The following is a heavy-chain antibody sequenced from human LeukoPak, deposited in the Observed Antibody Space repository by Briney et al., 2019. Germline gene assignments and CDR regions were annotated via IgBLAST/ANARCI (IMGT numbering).Heavy chain of an antibody. CDR2: IYSGGSA. V-gene: IGHV3-53*05. CDR3: ARDPWGDIVVVPAAPSPLDY. J-gene: IGHJ4*02. D-gene: IGHD2-2*01. CDR1: GFTVSSNY. Sequence: GGSLRLSCAASGFTVSSNYMSWVRQAPGKGLEWVSVIYSGGSAYYADSVKGRFTISRDNSKNTLYLQMNSLRAEDTAVYYCARDPWGDIVVVPAAPSPLDYWGQGTLVTVSS.